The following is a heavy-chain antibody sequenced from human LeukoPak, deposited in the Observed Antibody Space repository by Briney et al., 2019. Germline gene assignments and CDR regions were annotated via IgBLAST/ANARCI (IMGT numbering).Heavy chain of an antibody. J-gene: IGHJ3*02. CDR1: GYTFTGYY. CDR3: ARDYYDSSSYGGAFDI. D-gene: IGHD3-22*01. CDR2: INPNSGDT. V-gene: IGHV1-2*02. Sequence: ASAKVSCKASGYTFTGYYMHWVRQAPGQGLEWMGWINPNSGDTNYAQKFQGGVTMTRDTSISTAYMELSRLRSDDTAVYYCARDYYDSSSYGGAFDIWGQGTMVTVSS.